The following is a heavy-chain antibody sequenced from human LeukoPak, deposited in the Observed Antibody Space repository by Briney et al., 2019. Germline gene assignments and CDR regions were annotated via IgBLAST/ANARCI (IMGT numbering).Heavy chain of an antibody. CDR3: AKDGEMGTIENYFDY. Sequence: GGSLRLSCAASGFIFSSYGMHWVRQAPGKGLEWVAFIRYDGRNKYYADSVKGRFTISRDNSKNTLYLQMNSLRGEDTAVYYCAKDGEMGTIENYFDYWGQGTLVTVSS. V-gene: IGHV3-30*02. D-gene: IGHD5-24*01. CDR2: IRYDGRNK. J-gene: IGHJ4*02. CDR1: GFIFSSYG.